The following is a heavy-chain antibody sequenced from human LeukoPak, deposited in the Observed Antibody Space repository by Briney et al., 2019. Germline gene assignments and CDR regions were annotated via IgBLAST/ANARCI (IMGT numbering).Heavy chain of an antibody. Sequence: SGPTLVNPTQTLTLTCTFSGFSLSISGMCVSWIRQPPGKALEWLARIDWDDGKYYSTSLKTRLTISKDTSKNQVFLTMTNMDPVDTATYYCARIGRLSGYYFDYWGQGTLVTVSS. CDR3: ARIGRLSGYYFDY. D-gene: IGHD3-16*02. CDR2: IDWDDGK. V-gene: IGHV2-70*11. CDR1: GFSLSISGMC. J-gene: IGHJ4*02.